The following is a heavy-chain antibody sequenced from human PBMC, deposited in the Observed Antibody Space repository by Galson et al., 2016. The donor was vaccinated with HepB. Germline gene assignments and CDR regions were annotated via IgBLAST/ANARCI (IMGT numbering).Heavy chain of an antibody. J-gene: IGHJ4*02. CDR2: ISGYNGNI. CDR3: VRDYSYMPDY. CDR1: GYTFTSSG. Sequence: SVKVSCKASGYTFTSSGVSWVRQAPGQGLEWMGWISGYNGNIQYAQKFQDRATVTADTSTSTAYMELRSLNSDDTAIYYCVRDYSYMPDYWGQGTLVTVSS. D-gene: IGHD2-15*01. V-gene: IGHV1-18*01.